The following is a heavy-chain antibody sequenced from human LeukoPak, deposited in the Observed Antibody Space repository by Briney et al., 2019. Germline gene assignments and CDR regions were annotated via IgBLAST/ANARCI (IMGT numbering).Heavy chain of an antibody. Sequence: GGSLRLSCAASGFTFHDARMAWVRQAPGKGLEWVGRIKSSTDGGTTFYATPVKDRFTISRDDSKNALYLQMNSLKPEDTAFYYCATDKPSYASGRNLWGQGTLVTVSS. CDR3: ATDKPSYASGRNL. V-gene: IGHV3-15*01. J-gene: IGHJ5*02. CDR1: GFTFHDAR. D-gene: IGHD3-10*01. CDR2: IKSSTDGGTT.